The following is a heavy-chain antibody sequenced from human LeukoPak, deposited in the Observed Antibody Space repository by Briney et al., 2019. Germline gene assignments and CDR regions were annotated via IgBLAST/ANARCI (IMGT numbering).Heavy chain of an antibody. CDR2: IYYSGST. CDR3: ARDWDGATVTTRGLGDDY. J-gene: IGHJ4*02. V-gene: IGHV4-39*07. CDR1: GGSISSSSYY. Sequence: PSETLSLTCTVSGGSISSSSYYWGWIRQPPGKGLEWIGSIYYSGSTYDNPALKSRVTISVDTSKHHFYLKLSSVTAADTAVYYCARDWDGATVTTRGLGDDYWGQGTLVTVSS. D-gene: IGHD1-1*01.